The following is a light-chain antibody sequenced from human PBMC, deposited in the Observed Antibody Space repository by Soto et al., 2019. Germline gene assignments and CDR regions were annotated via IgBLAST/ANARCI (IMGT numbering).Light chain of an antibody. CDR1: QSVSSTY. V-gene: IGKV3-20*01. Sequence: EVVLTQSPGTLSLSPGERATLSCRASQSVSSTYLAWYQQRPGQAPRLLIYGASNRATGIPDRFSGSGSGTDFTLTISRLEPEDSAVYYCQQYGSSPGLTFGGGSKVEIK. J-gene: IGKJ4*01. CDR2: GAS. CDR3: QQYGSSPGLT.